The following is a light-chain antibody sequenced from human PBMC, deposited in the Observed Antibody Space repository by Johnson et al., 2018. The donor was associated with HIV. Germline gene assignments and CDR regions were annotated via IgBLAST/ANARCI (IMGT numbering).Light chain of an antibody. CDR1: SSNIGNNY. CDR2: ENN. Sequence: QSVLTQPPSVSAAPGQKVTISCSGSSSNIGNNYVSWYRQLPGTAPKLLIYENNKRPSGIPDRISGSKSGTSATLGITGLQTGDEADYYCGTWNRRLGAGHVFGTGTKVTVL. J-gene: IGLJ1*01. V-gene: IGLV1-51*02. CDR3: GTWNRRLGAGHV.